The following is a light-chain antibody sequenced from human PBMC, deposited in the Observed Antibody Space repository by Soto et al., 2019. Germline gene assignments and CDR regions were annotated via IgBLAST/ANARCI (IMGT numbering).Light chain of an antibody. J-gene: IGKJ1*01. CDR3: QQYNNWLRT. CDR2: GAS. Sequence: EIVMTQSPATLSVSPGERATLSCRPSQSVNSNLAWYQQKPGQAPRPLIYGASTRATGIPARFSGSGSGTEFTLTISSLHSEEFAVYYCQQYNNWLRTFGKGTKVDIK. CDR1: QSVNSN. V-gene: IGKV3-15*01.